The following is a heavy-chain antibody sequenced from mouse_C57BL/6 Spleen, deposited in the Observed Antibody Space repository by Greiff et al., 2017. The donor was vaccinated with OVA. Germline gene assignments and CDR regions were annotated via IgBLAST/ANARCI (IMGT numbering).Heavy chain of an antibody. V-gene: IGHV5-17*01. Sequence: DVKLVESGGGLVKPGGSLKLSCAASGFTFSDYGMHWVRQAPEKGLEWVAYISSGSSTIYYADTVKGRFTISRDNAKNTLFLQMTSLRSEDTAMYYCARLGYYGSSYYFDVWGTGTTVTVSS. D-gene: IGHD1-1*01. J-gene: IGHJ1*03. CDR2: ISSGSSTI. CDR1: GFTFSDYG. CDR3: ARLGYYGSSYYFDV.